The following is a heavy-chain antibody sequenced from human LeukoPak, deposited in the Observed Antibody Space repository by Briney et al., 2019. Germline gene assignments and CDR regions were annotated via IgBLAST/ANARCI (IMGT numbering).Heavy chain of an antibody. V-gene: IGHV3-53*01. CDR3: ARDHITMIRGVSYYFYGMDV. J-gene: IGHJ6*02. Sequence: GGSLILSCAASGFPISTNYMSWVRQAPGKGPEWVSIIYSGGNTFYADSVKGRFTISRDSSKNTLFLQMISLRAEDTAVYYCARDHITMIRGVSYYFYGMDVWGQGTTVTVSS. D-gene: IGHD3-10*01. CDR2: IYSGGNT. CDR1: GFPISTNY.